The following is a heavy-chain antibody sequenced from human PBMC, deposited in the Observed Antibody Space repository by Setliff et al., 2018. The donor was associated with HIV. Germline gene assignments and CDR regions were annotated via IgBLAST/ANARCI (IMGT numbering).Heavy chain of an antibody. V-gene: IGHV4-4*07. CDR2: IYASGT. D-gene: IGHD2-15*01. CDR3: AREGLWNCRGGTCNDGLDI. Sequence: SETLSLTCTVSGGSMSSYYWNWIRLPAGKGLEWIGRIYASGTNYNPSLKSRVTMSLDTSKRQFSLKLTSVTAADTAVYYCAREGLWNCRGGTCNDGLDIWGQGTKVTVSS. J-gene: IGHJ3*02. CDR1: GGSMSSYY.